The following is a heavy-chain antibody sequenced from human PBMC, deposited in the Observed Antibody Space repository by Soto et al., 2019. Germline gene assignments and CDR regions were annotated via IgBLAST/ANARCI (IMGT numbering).Heavy chain of an antibody. CDR1: GFTFNTYV. J-gene: IGHJ3*01. CDR3: ARRARTATTNWGAFDV. V-gene: IGHV3-23*01. D-gene: IGHD1-1*01. CDR2: ISYSADKT. Sequence: EVQLLESGGGLVHPGGSLRLACAASGFTFNTYVMNWVRQAPGKGLEWVSTISYSADKTHYADSVKGRFTISRDNSRDTLFLQMNSLRADDAAVYYCARRARTATTNWGAFDVGGQGTMVTVSS.